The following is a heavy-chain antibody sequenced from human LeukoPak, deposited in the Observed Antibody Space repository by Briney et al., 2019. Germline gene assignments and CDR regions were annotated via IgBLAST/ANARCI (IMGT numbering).Heavy chain of an antibody. J-gene: IGHJ4*02. V-gene: IGHV4-59*01. D-gene: IGHD3-10*01. Sequence: PSETLSLTCTVSGGSISTYYWSWIRQPPGKGLEWIGYIYYSGHTNYSPSLKSRVTISLDTSKNQFSLKLTSVTAADTAVYYCASMVRGVITHYFDYWGQGTLVTVSS. CDR2: IYYSGHT. CDR1: GGSISTYY. CDR3: ASMVRGVITHYFDY.